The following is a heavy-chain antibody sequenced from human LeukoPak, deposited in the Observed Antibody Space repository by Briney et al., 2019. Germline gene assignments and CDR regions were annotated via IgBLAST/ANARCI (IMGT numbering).Heavy chain of an antibody. D-gene: IGHD4-23*01. CDR1: GFTVRDFW. CDR3: VRGGWELDY. CDR2: IKEDRTAD. J-gene: IGHJ4*02. Sequence: GGSLRLSCAASGFTVRDFWMAWVRQAPGKGLEWVAHIKEDRTADYYVDSVKGRFTISKDDGRNSLHLQMNSLRVEDTAVYYCVRGGWELDYWGQGTLVTVSS. V-gene: IGHV3-7*01.